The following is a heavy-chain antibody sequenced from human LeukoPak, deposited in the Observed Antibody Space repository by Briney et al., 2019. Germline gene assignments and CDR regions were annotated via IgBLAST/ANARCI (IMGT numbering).Heavy chain of an antibody. V-gene: IGHV4-59*01. J-gene: IGHJ4*02. CDR1: GGSISSYY. CDR2: IYYGGST. Sequence: PSETLSLTCTVSGGSISSYYWSWIRQPPGKGLEWIGYIYYGGSTNYNPSLKSRVTISVDTSKNQFSLKLSSVTAADTAVYYCASYRRDGYNSGFDYWGQGTLVTVSS. D-gene: IGHD5-24*01. CDR3: ASYRRDGYNSGFDY.